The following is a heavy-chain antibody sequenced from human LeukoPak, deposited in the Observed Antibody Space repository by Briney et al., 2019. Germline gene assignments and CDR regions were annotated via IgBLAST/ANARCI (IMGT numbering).Heavy chain of an antibody. Sequence: GGSLRLSCEASGFTFTNHAMSWVRQAPGKGLEWVANIKQDGSEKYYVDSVKGRFTISRDNAKNSLYLQMNSLRAEDTAVYYCARWVRGTFDYWGQGTLVTVSS. J-gene: IGHJ4*02. D-gene: IGHD1-26*01. CDR1: GFTFTNHA. CDR2: IKQDGSEK. V-gene: IGHV3-7*01. CDR3: ARWVRGTFDY.